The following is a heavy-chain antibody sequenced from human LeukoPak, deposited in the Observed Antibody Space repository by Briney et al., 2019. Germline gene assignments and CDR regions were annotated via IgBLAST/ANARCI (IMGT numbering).Heavy chain of an antibody. J-gene: IGHJ6*04. CDR1: GFTFSSNY. CDR3: ARDLFGLHTTEGV. Sequence: GGSLRLSCAASGFTFSSNYMSWVRQAPGKGLEWVSVIYSGGSTYYSDSVKGRFTISRDNSKNTLYLQMNSLRAEDTAVYYCARDLFGLHTTEGVWGKGTTVTVSS. V-gene: IGHV3-53*01. D-gene: IGHD3-10*01. CDR2: IYSGGST.